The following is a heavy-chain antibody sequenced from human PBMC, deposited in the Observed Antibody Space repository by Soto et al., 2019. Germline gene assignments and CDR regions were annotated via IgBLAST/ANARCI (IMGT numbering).Heavy chain of an antibody. J-gene: IGHJ4*02. D-gene: IGHD1-1*01. Sequence: GFGVKKPGASIKVSCKASGYLFTDYGIAWVRQAPGQGLEWMGWINVFNGDPRYAPNLQGRVTMTKDTSTNTASMELRSLRSDDTAVYFCVRVRRGQLDYWGQGSLVTVSS. V-gene: IGHV1-18*01. CDR2: INVFNGDP. CDR1: GYLFTDYG. CDR3: VRVRRGQLDY.